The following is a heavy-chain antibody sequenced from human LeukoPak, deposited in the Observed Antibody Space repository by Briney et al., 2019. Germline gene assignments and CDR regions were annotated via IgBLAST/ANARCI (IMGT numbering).Heavy chain of an antibody. J-gene: IGHJ4*02. Sequence: SETLSLTFTVAGGSISSYYWSWIRQPPGKGLEWIGYIYYSGSTNYNPSLKSRVTISVDTSKNQFSLQLSSVTAADTAVYYCARLFHYDIFTGYSYYFDYWGQGTLVTVSS. CDR1: GGSISSYY. CDR3: ARLFHYDIFTGYSYYFDY. V-gene: IGHV4-59*01. CDR2: IYYSGST. D-gene: IGHD3-9*01.